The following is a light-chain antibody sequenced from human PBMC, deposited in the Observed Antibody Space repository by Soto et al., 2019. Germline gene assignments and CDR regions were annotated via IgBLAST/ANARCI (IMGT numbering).Light chain of an antibody. J-gene: IGLJ3*02. CDR3: CSYAGSRV. Sequence: QSALTQPASVSGSPGQSITISCTGTSSDVGSYNLVSWYQQHPGKAPKLMIYEGSKRPSGVSNRFSGSKSGNTASLTNSGLQAEDEADYYCCSYAGSRVFGGGTKVTVL. CDR1: SSDVGSYNL. V-gene: IGLV2-23*01. CDR2: EGS.